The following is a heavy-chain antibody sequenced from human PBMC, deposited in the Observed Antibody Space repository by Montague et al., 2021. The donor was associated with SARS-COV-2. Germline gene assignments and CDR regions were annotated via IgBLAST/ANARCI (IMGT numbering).Heavy chain of an antibody. CDR3: ARRGRKLLPVATTIGGFDI. D-gene: IGHD5-12*01. J-gene: IGHJ3*02. CDR2: IYDSGST. CDR1: GGSISSSNYY. Sequence: SETLSLTCTVSGGSISSSNYYWDRIRQPPGKGLEWIGSIYDSGSTYYNPSLKSRVTISVDTSKNHFSLKLSSVTAADTAVYYCARRGRKLLPVATTIGGFDIGGQGTRVTVSS. V-gene: IGHV4-39*02.